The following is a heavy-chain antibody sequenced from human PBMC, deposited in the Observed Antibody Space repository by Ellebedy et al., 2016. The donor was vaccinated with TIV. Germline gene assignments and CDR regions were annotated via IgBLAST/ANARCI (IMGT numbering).Heavy chain of an antibody. D-gene: IGHD6-19*01. CDR1: GGTFSSYA. Sequence: AASVKVSCKASGGTFSSYAISWVRQAPGQGLEWMGRIIPILGIANYAQKFQGRVTITADKSTSTAYMELSSLRSEDTAVYYCARWGESVAVENWGQGTLVTVSS. CDR3: ARWGESVAVEN. V-gene: IGHV1-69*04. J-gene: IGHJ4*02. CDR2: IIPILGIA.